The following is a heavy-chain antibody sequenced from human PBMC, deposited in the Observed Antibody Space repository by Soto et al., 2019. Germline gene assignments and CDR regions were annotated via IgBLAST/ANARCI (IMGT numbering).Heavy chain of an antibody. CDR1: GYTFTNYA. CDR2: VNAGNDTT. V-gene: IGHV1-3*05. Sequence: QVQLVQSGAEEKKPGASVKVSCKASGYTFTNYAMHWVRQAPGQRLEWMGWVNAGNDTTKYSQKFQGRVTITRDTSASTAYMELSSLRSEDTAVYYCARVSGYYRPDYWGQGPLVTVS. J-gene: IGHJ4*02. D-gene: IGHD5-12*01. CDR3: ARVSGYYRPDY.